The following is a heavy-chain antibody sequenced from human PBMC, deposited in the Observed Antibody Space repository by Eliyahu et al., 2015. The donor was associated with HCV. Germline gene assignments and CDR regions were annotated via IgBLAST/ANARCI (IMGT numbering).Heavy chain of an antibody. D-gene: IGHD3-10*01. CDR3: ARGERIMVRGVNEY. V-gene: IGHV3-23*04. CDR1: GFIFSTYA. Sequence: EVQLVESGGGLVQPGGSLRLSXXASGFIFSTYAMXWVRQAPGKGLEWVXTISNSDGRTFYADSVKGRFTISRDNSKNTLYLQMNSLRAEDTAVYFCARGERIMVRGVNEYWGQGTLVTVSS. CDR2: ISNSDGRT. J-gene: IGHJ4*02.